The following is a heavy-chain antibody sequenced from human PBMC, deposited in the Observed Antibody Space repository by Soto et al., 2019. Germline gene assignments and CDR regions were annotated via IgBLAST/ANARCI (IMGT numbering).Heavy chain of an antibody. V-gene: IGHV1-69*01. J-gene: IGHJ2*01. Sequence: QVQLVQSGAEVKKPWSSVKVSCKASGGTFSSYAISLVRQAPGQGLEWMGGIIPIFGTANYAQKFQGRVTITADESTRTAYMELSSLRSEDTAVYYCARGPAIVVVPAAIGDWYFDLLGRGTMVTVSS. CDR3: ARGPAIVVVPAAIGDWYFDL. D-gene: IGHD2-2*02. CDR1: GGTFSSYA. CDR2: IIPIFGTA.